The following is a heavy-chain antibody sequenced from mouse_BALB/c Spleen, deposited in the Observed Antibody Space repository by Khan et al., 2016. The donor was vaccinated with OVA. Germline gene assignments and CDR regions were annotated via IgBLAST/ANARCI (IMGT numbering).Heavy chain of an antibody. CDR2: IWSDGST. V-gene: IGHV2-6*02. Sequence: VQLEESGPGLVAPSQSLSITCTISGFSLTNYGVHWVRQPPGKGLEWLVVIWSDGSTNYNSALKSRLTISKDNSKSQVFLKMNSLQTDDTAMYFCSRKPYLHYNIMDYWDQGTTDTVSS. J-gene: IGHJ4*01. D-gene: IGHD2-10*01. CDR1: GFSLTNYG. CDR3: SRKPYLHYNIMDY.